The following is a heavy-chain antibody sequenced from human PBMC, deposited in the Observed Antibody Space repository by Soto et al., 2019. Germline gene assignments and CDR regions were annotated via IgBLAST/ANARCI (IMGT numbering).Heavy chain of an antibody. D-gene: IGHD3-3*01. V-gene: IGHV1-3*01. Sequence: ASVKVSCKASGYTFTTYVMHWVRQAPGQRLEWMGWINAGNDNTKYSEKFQGRVTITRDTSASTVYMELSSLSSEDTAVYYCARVGHYYYGMDFWGQGTTVTVSS. CDR3: ARVGHYYYGMDF. CDR2: INAGNDNT. CDR1: GYTFTTYV. J-gene: IGHJ6*02.